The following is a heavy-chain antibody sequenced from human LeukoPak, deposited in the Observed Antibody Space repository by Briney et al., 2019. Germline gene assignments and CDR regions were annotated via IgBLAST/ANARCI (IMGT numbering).Heavy chain of an antibody. J-gene: IGHJ4*02. CDR3: AREYYYDSSGYYLSFDY. CDR2: IYYSGST. D-gene: IGHD3-22*01. V-gene: IGHV4-39*02. Sequence: SETLSLTCTVSGGSISSGGYYWSWIRQPPGKGLEWIGSIYYSGSTYYNPSLKSRVTISVDTSKNQFSLKLSSVTAADTAVYYCAREYYYDSSGYYLSFDYWGQGTLVTVSS. CDR1: GGSISSGGYY.